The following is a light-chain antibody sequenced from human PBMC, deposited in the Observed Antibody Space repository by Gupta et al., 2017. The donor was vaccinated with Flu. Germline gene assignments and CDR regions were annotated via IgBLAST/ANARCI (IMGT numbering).Light chain of an antibody. J-gene: IGKJ1*01. CDR2: KAS. Sequence: DIQMTQSPSTLSVFVGDRVTITCRANESVGNSLAWYQQKPGKAPNLLIYKASTLESGVPLRFSVGGSGTDFTLTISSLHPDDSAIYFCQQYNDYWTFGQGTKVEIK. CDR1: ESVGNS. CDR3: QQYNDYWT. V-gene: IGKV1-5*03.